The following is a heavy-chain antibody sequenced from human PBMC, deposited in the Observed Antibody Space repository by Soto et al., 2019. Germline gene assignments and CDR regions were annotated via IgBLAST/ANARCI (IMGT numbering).Heavy chain of an antibody. CDR2: INSDGSST. V-gene: IGHV3-74*01. Sequence: EVQLVESGGGLVQPGGSLRLSCAASGFTFSSYWMHWVRQAPGKGLVWVSRINSDGSSTSYADSVKGRFTISRDNAKNTLYLQMNSLRAKDTAVYYCARVGRSWNYYFDYWGQGTLVTVSS. CDR3: ARVGRSWNYYFDY. CDR1: GFTFSSYW. J-gene: IGHJ4*02. D-gene: IGHD6-13*01.